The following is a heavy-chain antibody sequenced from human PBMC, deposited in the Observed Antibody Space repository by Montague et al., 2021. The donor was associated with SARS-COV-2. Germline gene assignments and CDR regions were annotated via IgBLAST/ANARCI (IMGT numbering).Heavy chain of an antibody. V-gene: IGHV4-59*01. CDR3: ARRGDLADCFDF. CDR2: IYSTGST. J-gene: IGHJ4*01. D-gene: IGHD3-16*01. Sequence: SETLSLTCSVSGGSFTYFYWNWIRQPPGKGLEWIGYIYSTGSTNXNPSLKSRFTISVDTSKNQFSLKLTSVSAADTAVYYCARRGDLADCFDFWGHGTLVTVSS. CDR1: GGSFTYFY.